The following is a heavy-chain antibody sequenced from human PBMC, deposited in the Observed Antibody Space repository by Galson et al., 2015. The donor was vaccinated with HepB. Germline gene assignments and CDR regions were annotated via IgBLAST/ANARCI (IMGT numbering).Heavy chain of an antibody. J-gene: IGHJ6*02. D-gene: IGHD1-26*01. CDR1: GLTLTGYV. V-gene: IGHV3-21*01. CDR3: ARVPLVGAPSGYYYGMDV. CDR2: ISSSGSYT. Sequence: SLRLSCAASGLTLTGYVMSWVRQAPGKGLEWVSDISSSGSYTYYADSVKGRFTISRDNAKNSLYLQMNSLRAEDTAVYYCARVPLVGAPSGYYYGMDVWGQGTTVTVSS.